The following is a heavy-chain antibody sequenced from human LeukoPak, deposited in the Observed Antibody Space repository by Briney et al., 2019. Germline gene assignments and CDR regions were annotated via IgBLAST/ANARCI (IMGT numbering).Heavy chain of an antibody. CDR2: ISNSGDDT. D-gene: IGHD6-6*01. CDR3: AKTWYSTSMDY. J-gene: IGHJ4*02. CDR1: GFTLRNYA. V-gene: IGHV3-23*01. Sequence: QPGGSLRHSCAASGFTLRNYAMSWVRQAPGKGLECVSVISNSGDDTYYADSVKGRFTISRDNSRNMLYLQMNSLRAEDTAVYYCAKTWYSTSMDYWGQGTLVAVSS.